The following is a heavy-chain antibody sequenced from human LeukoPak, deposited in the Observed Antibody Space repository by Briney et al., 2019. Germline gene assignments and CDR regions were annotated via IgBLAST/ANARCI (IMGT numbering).Heavy chain of an antibody. Sequence: ASVKVSCKDSGYTFTAYYLHWVRQAPGQGLEWMGWIYPKNGDTNFAQKFQGRVTMTRDTSITTTYMELNRLRSDDTAVYYCARDGHSGGAFDIWGQGTMVTVSS. V-gene: IGHV1-2*02. CDR1: GYTFTAYY. CDR3: ARDGHSGGAFDI. D-gene: IGHD2-15*01. CDR2: IYPKNGDT. J-gene: IGHJ3*02.